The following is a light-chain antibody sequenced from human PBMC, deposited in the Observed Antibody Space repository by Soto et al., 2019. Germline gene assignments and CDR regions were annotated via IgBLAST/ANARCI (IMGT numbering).Light chain of an antibody. J-gene: IGKJ4*01. CDR2: DAS. CDR1: HHISDY. Sequence: DLQMTQSPSSLSASVGDRVTITCQASHHISDYLNWYQQRPGKAPKLLIYDASNLQTGVPIRFRGSGSGTHFTLTISSLQPEDAATYYCLQYDSVPRLFGGGTNVEI. V-gene: IGKV1-33*01. CDR3: LQYDSVPRL.